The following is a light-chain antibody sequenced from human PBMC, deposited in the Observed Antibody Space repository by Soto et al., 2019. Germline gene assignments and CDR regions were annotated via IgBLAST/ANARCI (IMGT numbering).Light chain of an antibody. CDR3: QQRSNWRVIT. J-gene: IGKJ5*01. CDR2: DAS. V-gene: IGKV3-11*01. CDR1: QSVNSY. Sequence: EIVLTQSPATLSLSPGERATLSCRASQSVNSYLAWYQQKPGQATRLLIYDASNRATGIPARFSGSGSGTDYTLTISSLEPEDFAVYYCQQRSNWRVITFGQGTRLEIK.